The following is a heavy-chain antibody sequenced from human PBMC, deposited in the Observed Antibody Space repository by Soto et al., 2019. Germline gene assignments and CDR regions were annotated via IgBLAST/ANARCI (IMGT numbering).Heavy chain of an antibody. Sequence: SETLSLTCTVSGGSISGYYWTWVRQPPGKGLEWVGSLFYGGTTDYNPSLKSRLTMSLDTSKNHFSLKLRSVTAADTAVYYCARHRGPAPVYWGQGTLVTVSS. J-gene: IGHJ4*02. D-gene: IGHD3-10*01. V-gene: IGHV4-39*01. CDR3: ARHRGPAPVY. CDR1: GGSISGYY. CDR2: LFYGGTT.